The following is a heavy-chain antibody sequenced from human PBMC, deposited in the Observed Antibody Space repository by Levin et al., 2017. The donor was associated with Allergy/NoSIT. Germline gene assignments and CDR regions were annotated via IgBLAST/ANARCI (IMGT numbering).Heavy chain of an antibody. V-gene: IGHV2-5*02. CDR1: GFSLSTSGVA. J-gene: IGHJ4*02. CDR2: IYWDDDK. CDR3: ARRAFSSGWYDY. Sequence: SGPTLVKPTQTLTLTCTFSGFSLSTSGVAVGWIRQPPGKALEWLALIYWDDDKRYSPSLKSRLSITKDISKNQVTLTMTNMDPVEPGTDHCARRAFSSGWYDYWGQGTLVTVSS. D-gene: IGHD6-19*01.